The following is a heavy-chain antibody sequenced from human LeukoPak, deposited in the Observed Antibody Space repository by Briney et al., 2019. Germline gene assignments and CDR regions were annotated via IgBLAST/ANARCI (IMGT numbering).Heavy chain of an antibody. CDR3: ARGFRGDNFDY. V-gene: IGHV4-38-2*02. J-gene: IGHJ4*02. Sequence: SSETLSLTCTVSGYSISSAYYWGWIRQPPGKGLEWIGTMYHSGSTNYNPSLKSRVTISVDTSKNQFSLKLSSVTAADTAVYFCARGFRGDNFDYWGQGTLVTVSS. CDR1: GYSISSAYY. CDR2: MYHSGST. D-gene: IGHD7-27*01.